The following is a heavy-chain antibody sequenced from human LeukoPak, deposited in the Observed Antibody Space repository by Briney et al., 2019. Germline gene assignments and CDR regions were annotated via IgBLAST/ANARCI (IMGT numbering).Heavy chain of an antibody. D-gene: IGHD1-1*01. J-gene: IGHJ3*02. CDR3: GGATTESAFDI. V-gene: IGHV4-31*03. CDR1: GGAITNDGYY. Sequence: SQTLSLTCTVSGGAITNDGYYWTWIRQHPGKGLEWIAYIYVTGSTYYNPSLQSRVTMSLDTSKNQFSLKLSSVTAADTAVYYCGGATTESAFDIWGQGTMVTVSS. CDR2: IYVTGST.